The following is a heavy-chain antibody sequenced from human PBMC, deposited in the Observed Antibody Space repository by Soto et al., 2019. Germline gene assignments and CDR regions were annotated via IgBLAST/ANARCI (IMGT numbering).Heavy chain of an antibody. J-gene: IGHJ6*02. CDR1: GGTFSSYA. CDR2: IIPIFGTA. D-gene: IGHD3-10*01. CDR3: ARDRGNLYSYYGMDV. Sequence: QVQLVQSGAEVKKPGSSVKVSCKASGGTFSSYAISWVRQAPGQGLEWMGGIIPIFGTANYAQKFQGRVTITANDATSTAHMELSGLRSEDTAVYSCARDRGNLYSYYGMDVWGQGTTVTVSS. V-gene: IGHV1-69*12.